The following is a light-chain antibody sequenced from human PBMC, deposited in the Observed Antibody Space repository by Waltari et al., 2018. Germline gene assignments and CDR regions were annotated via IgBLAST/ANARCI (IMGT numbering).Light chain of an antibody. CDR2: KND. V-gene: IGLV1-47*01. Sequence: QSVLTQPPPTSGTPGQRVTISCSGSSSTIERNYVYCYQHLPGTAPKLLLYKNDQRPLGVPDRFSGSRSGTSASLAISGLRSEDEADYFCAVCDDSLSGFVLFGGGTKLTV. CDR3: AVCDDSLSGFVL. J-gene: IGLJ2*01. CDR1: SSTIERNY.